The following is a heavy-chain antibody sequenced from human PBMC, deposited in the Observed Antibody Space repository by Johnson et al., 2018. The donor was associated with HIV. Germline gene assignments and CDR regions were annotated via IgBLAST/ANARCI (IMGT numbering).Heavy chain of an antibody. D-gene: IGHD6-13*01. V-gene: IGHV3-74*02. CDR3: ASRSNWYYPVGAYDL. J-gene: IGHJ3*01. CDR2: VNSDGRRT. CDR1: GFTFSSYD. Sequence: VQLVESGGGVVRPGGSLRLSCAASGFTFSSYDMHWVRQATGKGLVWVSCVNSDGRRTTYADSVKGRFTISRDNAKNTVYLQMNSLRAEDTAVYYCASRSNWYYPVGAYDLWGQGTMVTVSS.